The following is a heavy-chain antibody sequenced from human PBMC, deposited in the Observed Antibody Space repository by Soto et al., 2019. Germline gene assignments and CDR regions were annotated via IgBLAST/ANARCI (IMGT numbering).Heavy chain of an antibody. CDR2: INHSGST. CDR3: AREGYSSSSDRDYYYGMDV. D-gene: IGHD6-13*01. V-gene: IGHV4-34*01. J-gene: IGHJ6*02. CDR1: GASFSGYY. Sequence: SATLSLTCAVYGASFSGYYWSWISQPTGKGLEWIGEINHSGSTNYNPSLKSRVTISVDTSKNQFSLKLSSVTAADTAVYYCAREGYSSSSDRDYYYGMDVWGQGTTVT.